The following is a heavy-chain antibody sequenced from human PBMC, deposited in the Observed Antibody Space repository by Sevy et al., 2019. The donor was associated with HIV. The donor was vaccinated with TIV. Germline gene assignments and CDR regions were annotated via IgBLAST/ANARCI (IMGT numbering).Heavy chain of an antibody. CDR2: IKSKTEAATR. J-gene: IGHJ4*02. Sequence: GGSLRLSCAASGFTFTNAWMSWVCQAPGKGLEWVGRIKSKTEAATRDFAAPVKGRFAISRDDSKNTLYLQMDSLKTEDTGVYYCTAGVGASDFDYWGQGILVTVSS. D-gene: IGHD1-26*01. V-gene: IGHV3-15*01. CDR3: TAGVGASDFDY. CDR1: GFTFTNAW.